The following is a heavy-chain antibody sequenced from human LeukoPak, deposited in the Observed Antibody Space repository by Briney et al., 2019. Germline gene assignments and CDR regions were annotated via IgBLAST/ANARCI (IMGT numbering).Heavy chain of an antibody. Sequence: PSETLSLTCTVSGGSISSGSYYWSWIRQPAGKGLEWIGRIYTSGSTNYNPSLKSRVTISVDTSKNQFSLKLSSVPAADTAVYYCARGPFGIQLWPNDAFDIWGQGTMVTVSS. CDR1: GGSISSGSYY. CDR2: IYTSGST. V-gene: IGHV4-61*02. D-gene: IGHD5-18*01. J-gene: IGHJ3*02. CDR3: ARGPFGIQLWPNDAFDI.